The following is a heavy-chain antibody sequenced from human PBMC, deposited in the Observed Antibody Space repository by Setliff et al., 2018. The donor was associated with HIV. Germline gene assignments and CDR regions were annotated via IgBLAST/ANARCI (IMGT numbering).Heavy chain of an antibody. CDR2: ISPSTGDT. D-gene: IGHD4-4*01. J-gene: IGHJ3*02. Sequence: ASVKVSCKTSGYTFTDYYIHWVRQAPGQGLEWMGWISPSTGDTSSAQKFQGRVTMTRATSVNTAFMDLHMNSLRTEDTAVYYCAKDGDYRNGDYDAFDIWGLGTMVTVSS. V-gene: IGHV1-2*02. CDR3: AKDGDYRNGDYDAFDI. CDR1: GYTFTDYY.